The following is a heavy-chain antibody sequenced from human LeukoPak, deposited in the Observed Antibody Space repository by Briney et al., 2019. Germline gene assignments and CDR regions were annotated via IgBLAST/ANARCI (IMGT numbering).Heavy chain of an antibody. V-gene: IGHV4-61*02. Sequence: PSETLSLTCTVSGGSISSSSYYWGWIRQPAGKGLEWIGRIYTSGSTNYNPSLKSRVTISVDTSKNQFSLKLSSVTAADTAVYYCARVDSYDFWSGYWQYDAFGIWGQGTMVTVSS. D-gene: IGHD3-3*01. CDR1: GGSISSSSYY. CDR2: IYTSGST. J-gene: IGHJ3*02. CDR3: ARVDSYDFWSGYWQYDAFGI.